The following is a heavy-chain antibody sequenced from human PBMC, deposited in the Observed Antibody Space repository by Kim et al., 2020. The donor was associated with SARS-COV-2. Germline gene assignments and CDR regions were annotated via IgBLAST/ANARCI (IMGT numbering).Heavy chain of an antibody. CDR2: IFYNGST. J-gene: IGHJ6*03. Sequence: SETLSLTCTVSGGSISSYYWSWIRQPPGKGLDWIGYIFYNGSTNYNPSLKSRVTISVDTSKNQISLKLSSVTAADTAVYYCARNPRDDSGYYYYYMDVWGKGTTVTVSS. V-gene: IGHV4-59*01. CDR3: ARNPRDDSGYYYYYMDV. D-gene: IGHD1-1*01. CDR1: GGSISSYY.